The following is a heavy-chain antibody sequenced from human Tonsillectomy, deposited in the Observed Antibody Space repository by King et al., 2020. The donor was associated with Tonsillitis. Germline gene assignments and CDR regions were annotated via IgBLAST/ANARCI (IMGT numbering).Heavy chain of an antibody. CDR3: AAPSITMVRGAPQD. D-gene: IGHD3-10*01. CDR2: INSDGSST. CDR1: GFTFSSYW. J-gene: IGHJ4*02. Sequence: VQLVESGGGLVQPGGSLRLSCAASGFTFSSYWMHWVRQAPGKGLVWVSRINSDGSSTSYADSVKGRFTISRDNAKNTLYLQMNSLRAEDTAVYYCAAPSITMVRGAPQDWGQGTLVTVSS. V-gene: IGHV3-74*01.